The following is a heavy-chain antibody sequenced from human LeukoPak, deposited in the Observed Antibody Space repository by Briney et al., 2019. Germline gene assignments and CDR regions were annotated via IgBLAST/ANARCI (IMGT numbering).Heavy chain of an antibody. CDR3: AKDRRYDYVWGSYRKNWFDP. CDR2: ISYDGSNK. Sequence: GGSLRLSCAASGFTFRSYGMHWVRQAPGKGLEWVAVISYDGSNKYYADSVKGRFTISRDNSKNTLYLQMNSLRAEDTAVYYCAKDRRYDYVWGSYRKNWFDPWGQGTLVTVSS. D-gene: IGHD3-16*02. J-gene: IGHJ5*02. V-gene: IGHV3-30*18. CDR1: GFTFRSYG.